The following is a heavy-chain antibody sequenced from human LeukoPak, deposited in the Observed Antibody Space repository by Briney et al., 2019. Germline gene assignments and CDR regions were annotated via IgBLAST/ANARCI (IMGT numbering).Heavy chain of an antibody. D-gene: IGHD4-17*01. CDR3: AREREVYYGDYSSSPYFDY. CDR2: IYYSGST. Sequence: SETLSLTCAVYGGSFSGYYWSWIRQPPGKGLEWIGYIYYSGSTYYNPSLKSRVTISVDTSKNQFSLKLSSVTAADTAVYYCAREREVYYGDYSSSPYFDYWGQGTLVTVSS. CDR1: GGSFSGYY. J-gene: IGHJ4*02. V-gene: IGHV4-30-4*08.